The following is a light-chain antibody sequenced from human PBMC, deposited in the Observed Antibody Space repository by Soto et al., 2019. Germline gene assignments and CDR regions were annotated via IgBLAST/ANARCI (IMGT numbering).Light chain of an antibody. Sequence: DIQMTQSPSSLSASVGDRVTITCRASQSISSYLNWYQQKPGQAPKMRIYAASSLESGVTSRFSGSGAGADVTLTITSLQPGEVAADYCQQSYSTPTVGGGTKVEIK. J-gene: IGKJ4*01. CDR2: AAS. V-gene: IGKV1-39*01. CDR1: QSISSY. CDR3: QQSYSTPT.